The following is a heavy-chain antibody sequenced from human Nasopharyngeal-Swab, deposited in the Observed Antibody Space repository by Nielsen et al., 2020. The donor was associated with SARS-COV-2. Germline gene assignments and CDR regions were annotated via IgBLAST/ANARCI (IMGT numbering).Heavy chain of an antibody. CDR3: ARHPYYDYVWGSYRWGFDY. J-gene: IGHJ4*02. Sequence: GSLRLSCSVSGGSISSSSYYWGWIRQPPGKGLEWIGSIYYSGSTYYNPSLKSRVTVSVDTSKNQFSLKLSSVTAADTAVYYCARHPYYDYVWGSYRWGFDYWGQGTLVTVSS. CDR2: IYYSGST. CDR1: GGSISSSSYY. D-gene: IGHD3-16*02. V-gene: IGHV4-39*01.